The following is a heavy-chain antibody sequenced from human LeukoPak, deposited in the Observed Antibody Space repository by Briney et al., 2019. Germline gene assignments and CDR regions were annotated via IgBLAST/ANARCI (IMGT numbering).Heavy chain of an antibody. J-gene: IGHJ6*03. Sequence: GASVKVSCKASGYTFTSYDINWVQQATGQGFEWMGWMNPNSGNTGYAQKFQGRVTITRNTSISTAYMELSSLRSEDTAVYYCARGCSNGVWPYYYYYMDVWGKGTTVTVSS. V-gene: IGHV1-8*03. D-gene: IGHD2-8*01. CDR1: GYTFTSYD. CDR2: MNPNSGNT. CDR3: ARGCSNGVWPYYYYYMDV.